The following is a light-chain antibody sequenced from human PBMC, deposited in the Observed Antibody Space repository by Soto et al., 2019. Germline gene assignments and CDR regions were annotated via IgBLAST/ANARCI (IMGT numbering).Light chain of an antibody. CDR2: GAS. CDR3: QQYGSSLRA. J-gene: IGKJ1*01. CDR1: RSVGSS. Sequence: EIVLTQSPATLSLSPGERVTLSCRASRSVGSSLAWYQQKPGQAPRLLIYGASSRATGIPDRFSGSGSGTDFALTISRLEPEDFAVYSCQQYGSSLRAFGQGTKVNI. V-gene: IGKV3-20*01.